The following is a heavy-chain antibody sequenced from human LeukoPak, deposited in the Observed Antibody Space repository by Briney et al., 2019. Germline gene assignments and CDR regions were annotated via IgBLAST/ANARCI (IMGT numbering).Heavy chain of an antibody. Sequence: GGSLRLSCAASGFTFSSYAMHWVRQAPGKGLEWVAVISYDGSNKYYADSVKGRFTISRDNSKNTLYLQMNSLRAEDTAVYYCARDRGSQLADRHDAFDIWGQGTMVTVSS. J-gene: IGHJ3*02. CDR3: ARDRGSQLADRHDAFDI. CDR2: ISYDGSNK. CDR1: GFTFSSYA. V-gene: IGHV3-30*04. D-gene: IGHD6-13*01.